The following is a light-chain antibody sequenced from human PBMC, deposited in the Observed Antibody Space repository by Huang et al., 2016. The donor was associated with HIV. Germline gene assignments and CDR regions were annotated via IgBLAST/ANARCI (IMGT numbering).Light chain of an antibody. V-gene: IGKV3-11*01. Sequence: EVVLTQSPATLSLSPGERATLSCRASQTISSDLAWYQHNPGQPPRRLSYDTSKRATGIPARFSGSGSGTDFTLTISSLEPEDFAVYYCHQRAGWPLFGGGTKVEIK. J-gene: IGKJ4*02. CDR3: HQRAGWPL. CDR2: DTS. CDR1: QTISSD.